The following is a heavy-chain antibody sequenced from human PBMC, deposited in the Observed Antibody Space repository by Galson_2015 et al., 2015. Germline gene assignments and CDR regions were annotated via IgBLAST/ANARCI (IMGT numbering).Heavy chain of an antibody. V-gene: IGHV3-11*06. D-gene: IGHD1-7*01. CDR3: ARSLEIRPPDD. Sequence: PRLSCAASGFTFRDYYMSWIRPAPGKGLEWVAHITDRSTYTNYADSVKGRFTVSRDNAQNSLFLQMNSLTAEDTAVYYCARSLEIRPPDDWGRGTLVTVSA. CDR2: ITDRSTYT. J-gene: IGHJ4*02. CDR1: GFTFRDYY.